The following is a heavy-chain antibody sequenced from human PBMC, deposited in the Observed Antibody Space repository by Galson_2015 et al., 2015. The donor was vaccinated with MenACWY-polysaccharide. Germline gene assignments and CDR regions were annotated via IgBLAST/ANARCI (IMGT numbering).Heavy chain of an antibody. V-gene: IGHV4-59*08. CDR3: ARHGGVTMVRGVLYAFDI. CDR1: GGSVSSSY. J-gene: IGHJ3*02. D-gene: IGHD3-10*01. Sequence: SETLSLTCTVSGGSVSSSYWSWIRQSPGKGPEWLGYIYYSGITNYNPSLKSRVTISMDTSKNQFSLRVNSVTAADTAVYYCARHGGVTMVRGVLYAFDIWGRGTMVAVSS. CDR2: IYYSGIT.